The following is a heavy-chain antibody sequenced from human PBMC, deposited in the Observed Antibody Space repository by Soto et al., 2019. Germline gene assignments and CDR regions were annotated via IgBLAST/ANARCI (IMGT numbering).Heavy chain of an antibody. D-gene: IGHD3-9*01. CDR1: GLTFSNAW. J-gene: IGHJ4*02. CDR2: IKIKADGGTA. Sequence: EVRLVESGGGLVKPGGSLRLSCAVSGLTFSNAWMNWVRQAPGKGLEWVGRIKIKADGGTADYAAPVEGRFTISREDSKDTLYLQMHSLKTEDTAVYYCTAVLRYFDWFNPYDYWGQGTLVTV. CDR3: TAVLRYFDWFNPYDY. V-gene: IGHV3-15*07.